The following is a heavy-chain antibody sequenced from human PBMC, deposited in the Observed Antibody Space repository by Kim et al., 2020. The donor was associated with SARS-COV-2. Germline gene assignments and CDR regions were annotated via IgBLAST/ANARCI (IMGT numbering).Heavy chain of an antibody. Sequence: ASVKVSCKASGYTFTSYAMHWVRQAPGQRLEWMGWINAGNGNTKYSQKFQGRVTITRDTSASTAYMELSSLRSEDTAVYYCAREGSYLDAFDIWGQGTMVTVSS. CDR3: AREGSYLDAFDI. D-gene: IGHD3-10*01. CDR2: INAGNGNT. J-gene: IGHJ3*02. V-gene: IGHV1-3*01. CDR1: GYTFTSYA.